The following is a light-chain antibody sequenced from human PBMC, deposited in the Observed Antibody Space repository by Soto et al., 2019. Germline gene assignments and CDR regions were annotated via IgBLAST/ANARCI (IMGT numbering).Light chain of an antibody. V-gene: IGLV2-23*01. CDR3: CSYAGNSTFV. CDR2: EGS. J-gene: IGLJ1*01. Sequence: QSALTQPASVSGSPGQSITISCTGTSSDVGSYNLVSWYQQHPGKAPKLMIYEGSKRPSGVSNRFSGSKSGNTASLTISGLQAEDEADYCCCSYAGNSTFVFGIGTKLTVL. CDR1: SSDVGSYNL.